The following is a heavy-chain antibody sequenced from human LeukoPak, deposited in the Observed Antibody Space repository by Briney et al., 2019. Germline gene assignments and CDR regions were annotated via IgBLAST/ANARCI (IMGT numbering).Heavy chain of an antibody. CDR3: ARAPSRYSSGWDFDY. CDR2: IRYDGSNK. CDR1: GFTFSSYG. J-gene: IGHJ4*02. Sequence: GGSLRLSCAASGFTFSSYGMHWVRQAPGKGLEWVAFIRYDGSNKYYADSVKGRFTISRDNSKNTLYLQMNSLRAEDTAVYYCARAPSRYSSGWDFDYWGQGTLVTVSS. D-gene: IGHD6-19*01. V-gene: IGHV3-30*02.